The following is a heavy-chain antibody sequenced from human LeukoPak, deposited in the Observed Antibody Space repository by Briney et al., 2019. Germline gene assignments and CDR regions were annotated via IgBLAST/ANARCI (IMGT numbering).Heavy chain of an antibody. D-gene: IGHD3-10*01. J-gene: IGHJ3*02. CDR3: ARPVTMVRGVIPPNDAFDI. Sequence: ASVKVSCKASGYTFTSYYMHWVRQAPGQGLEWMGIINPSGGSTSYARKFQGRVTMTRDTSISTAYMELSRLRSDDTAVYYCARPVTMVRGVIPPNDAFDIWGQGTMVTVSS. V-gene: IGHV1-46*01. CDR1: GYTFTSYY. CDR2: INPSGGST.